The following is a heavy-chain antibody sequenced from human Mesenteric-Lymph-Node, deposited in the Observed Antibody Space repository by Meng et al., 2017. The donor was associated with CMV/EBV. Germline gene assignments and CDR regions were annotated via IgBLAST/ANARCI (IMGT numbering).Heavy chain of an antibody. CDR1: GFTFSSYW. CDR3: AREGSITIFGVVIIDYYYYGMDV. V-gene: IGHV3-30*03. D-gene: IGHD3-3*01. CDR2: ISYDGSNK. Sequence: GESLKISCAASGFTFSSYWMSWVRQAPGKGLEWVAVISYDGSNKYYADSVKGRFTISRDNSKNTLYLQMNSLRAEDTAVYYCAREGSITIFGVVIIDYYYYGMDVWGQGTTVTVSS. J-gene: IGHJ6*02.